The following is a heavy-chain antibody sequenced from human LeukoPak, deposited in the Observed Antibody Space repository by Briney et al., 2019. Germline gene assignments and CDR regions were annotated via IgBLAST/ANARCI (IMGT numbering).Heavy chain of an antibody. Sequence: PGGSLRLSCAASGFTFSSYSMNWVRQAPGKGLEWVSYISSSSRTIYYADSVKGRFTISRDNAKNSLYLQMNSLRAEDTAVYYCAALVPFDYWGQGTLVTVSS. V-gene: IGHV3-48*01. CDR1: GFTFSSYS. CDR2: ISSSSRTI. D-gene: IGHD2-2*01. CDR3: AALVPFDY. J-gene: IGHJ4*02.